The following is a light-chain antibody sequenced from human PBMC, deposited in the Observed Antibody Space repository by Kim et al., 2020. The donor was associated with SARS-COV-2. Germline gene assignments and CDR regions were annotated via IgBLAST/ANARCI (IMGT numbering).Light chain of an antibody. CDR1: KLQYKY. Sequence: SYELTQPPSVSVSPRQTATLSCSGAKLQYKYACWYQQKPGQSPLMVIYQDTKRPSGIPERFSGSRSGNTATLTISGTQAMDAGDYYCQTWDRTTAIFGGGTQLTVL. J-gene: IGLJ2*01. CDR3: QTWDRTTAI. CDR2: QDT. V-gene: IGLV3-1*01.